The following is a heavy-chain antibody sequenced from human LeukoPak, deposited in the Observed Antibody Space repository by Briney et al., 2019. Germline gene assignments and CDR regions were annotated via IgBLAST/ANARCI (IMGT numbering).Heavy chain of an antibody. CDR2: ISSSSSTI. CDR1: GFTFSSYS. D-gene: IGHD2-15*01. J-gene: IGHJ4*02. CDR3: AKSSPYCRGGSCYSIDY. Sequence: GGSLRLSCAASGFTFSSYSMNWVRQAPGKGLEWVSYISSSSSTIYYADSVKGRFTISRDNSKNTLYLQMNSLRAEDTAVYYCAKSSPYCRGGSCYSIDYWGQGTLVTVSS. V-gene: IGHV3-48*01.